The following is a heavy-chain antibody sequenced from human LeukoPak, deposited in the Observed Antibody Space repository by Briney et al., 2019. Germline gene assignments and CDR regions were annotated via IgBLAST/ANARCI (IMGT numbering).Heavy chain of an antibody. CDR1: GYTFSDFY. D-gene: IGHD3-3*02. V-gene: IGHV1-2*02. Sequence: ASVKVSCKASGYTFSDFYIHWVRQAPGQGLEYVGWITPKSGDTYSPQRFQGRVNMTRDASISPAYTELSSLRSDDTAVYFCARVRLADERAWAYWGQGTLVTVSS. CDR3: ARVRLADERAWAY. J-gene: IGHJ4*02. CDR2: ITPKSGDT.